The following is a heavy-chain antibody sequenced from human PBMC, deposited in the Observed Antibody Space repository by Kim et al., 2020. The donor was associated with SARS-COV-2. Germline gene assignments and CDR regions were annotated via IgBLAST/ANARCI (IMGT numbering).Heavy chain of an antibody. D-gene: IGHD3-9*01. CDR2: IYYSGDT. Sequence: SETLSLTCTVSGDSITSGGYYWNWIRQHPRKGLEWIGYIYYSGDTYYNPSLKSRVTISADTSTIQFSLKLSSVTAADTAVYYCARGTEILTGRPMDVWGQGTTVTVSS. V-gene: IGHV4-31*03. CDR1: GDSITSGGYY. CDR3: ARGTEILTGRPMDV. J-gene: IGHJ6*02.